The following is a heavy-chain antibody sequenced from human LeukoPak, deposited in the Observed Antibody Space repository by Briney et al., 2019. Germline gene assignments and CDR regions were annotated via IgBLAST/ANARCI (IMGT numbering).Heavy chain of an antibody. J-gene: IGHJ6*03. D-gene: IGHD1-7*01. V-gene: IGHV3-21*01. CDR3: ANTRVGITGTTTYYYYMDV. Sequence: TGGSLRLSCAASGFTFSSYSMNWVRQAPGKGLEWVSSISSSSSYIYYADSVKGRFTISRDNAKNSLYLQMNSLRAEDTAVYYCANTRVGITGTTTYYYYMDVWGKGTTVTVSS. CDR1: GFTFSSYS. CDR2: ISSSSSYI.